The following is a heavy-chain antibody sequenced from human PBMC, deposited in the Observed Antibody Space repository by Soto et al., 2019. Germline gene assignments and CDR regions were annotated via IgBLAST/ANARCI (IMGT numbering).Heavy chain of an antibody. Sequence: PGGSLRLSCAASGFTFSSYGMHWVRQAPGKGLEWVAVISYDGSNKYYADSVKGRFTISRDNSKNTLYLQMNSLRAEDTAVYYCAKPLTAMVTFHDYAFDYWGQGTLVTVSS. D-gene: IGHD5-18*01. J-gene: IGHJ4*02. CDR2: ISYDGSNK. CDR1: GFTFSSYG. V-gene: IGHV3-30*18. CDR3: AKPLTAMVTFHDYAFDY.